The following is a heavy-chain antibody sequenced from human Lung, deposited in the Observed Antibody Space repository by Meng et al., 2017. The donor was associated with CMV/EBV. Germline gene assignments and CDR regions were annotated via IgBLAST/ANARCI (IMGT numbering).Heavy chain of an antibody. V-gene: IGHV3-7*01. D-gene: IGHD3-3*02. CDR3: DRNHFKDY. CDR1: GFPFSPYW. Sequence: GEXMKISCVASGFPFSPYWMDWARQSPGRGLEWVAKIKADGTETYYGASVKGRFTIPRDNAHNSVFLQLTALRVEGTAVYFCDRNHFKDYWGQGILVTVS. J-gene: IGHJ4*02. CDR2: IKADGTET.